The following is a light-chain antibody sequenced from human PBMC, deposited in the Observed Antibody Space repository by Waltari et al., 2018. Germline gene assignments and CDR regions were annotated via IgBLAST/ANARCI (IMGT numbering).Light chain of an antibody. J-gene: IGKJ4*01. V-gene: IGKV2-28*01. CDR2: LGS. Sequence: DIVMTQSPLSLPVTPGEPASISCRSSQSLLHSTGKNYLDWYVHKPGQSPQLLIYLGSNRASGVPDRFSGSGSGTVFTLKISRVEAEDVGLYYCMQALDTPLTFGGGTKVEIK. CDR3: MQALDTPLT. CDR1: QSLLHSTGKNY.